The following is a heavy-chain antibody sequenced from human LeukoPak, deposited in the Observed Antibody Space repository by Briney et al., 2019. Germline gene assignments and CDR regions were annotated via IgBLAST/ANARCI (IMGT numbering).Heavy chain of an antibody. CDR2: INHSGST. J-gene: IGHJ4*02. Sequence: SETLSLTCAVYGGSLSGYYWSWIRQPPRKGLEWIGEINHSGSTNYNPSLKSRLTISVDTSKNQFSLKLSSVTAADTAVYYCARVTTGGYYNCWGQGTLVTVSS. CDR1: GGSLSGYY. V-gene: IGHV4-34*01. D-gene: IGHD3-22*01. CDR3: ARVTTGGYYNC.